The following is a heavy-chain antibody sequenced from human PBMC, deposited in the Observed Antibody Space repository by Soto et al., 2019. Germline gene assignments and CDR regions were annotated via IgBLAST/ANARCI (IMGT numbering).Heavy chain of an antibody. D-gene: IGHD6-13*01. CDR1: GFTFRSFT. J-gene: IGHJ4*02. V-gene: IGHV3-21*01. CDR3: ARDLSYSSSWRFDY. Sequence: GGSLRLSCAASGFTFRSFTMNWVRQAPGKGLEWVSTISSNSAYIYYTDALRGRFTISRDNAKNSLHLQMNSLRAEDTAVYYCARDLSYSSSWRFDYWGQGTLVTVSS. CDR2: ISSNSAYI.